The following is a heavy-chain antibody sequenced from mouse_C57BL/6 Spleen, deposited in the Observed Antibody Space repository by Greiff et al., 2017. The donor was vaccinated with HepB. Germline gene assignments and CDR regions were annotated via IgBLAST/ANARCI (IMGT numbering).Heavy chain of an antibody. CDR3: ARSYYGSRDSYWYFDV. V-gene: IGHV14-2*01. Sequence: EVQLQQSGAELVKPGASVKLSCTASGFNIKDYYMHWVKQRTEQGLEWIGRIDPEDGETKYAPKFQGKATITADTSANTAYLQLSSQTSEDTAVYYCARSYYGSRDSYWYFDVWGTGTTVTVSS. CDR2: IDPEDGET. D-gene: IGHD1-1*01. CDR1: GFNIKDYY. J-gene: IGHJ1*03.